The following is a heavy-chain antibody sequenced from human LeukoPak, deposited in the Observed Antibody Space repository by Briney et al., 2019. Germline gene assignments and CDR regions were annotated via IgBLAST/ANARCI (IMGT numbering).Heavy chain of an antibody. D-gene: IGHD6-13*01. J-gene: IGHJ3*02. CDR1: GGSISSSSYY. CDR3: ARGEQQQLADAFDI. CDR2: IYYSGST. V-gene: IGHV4-39*07. Sequence: SETLSLTCTVSGGSISSSSYYWGWIRQPPGKGLEWIGSIYYSGSTYYNPSLKSRVTISVDTSKNQFSLKLSSVTAADTAVYYCARGEQQQLADAFDIWGQGTMVTVSS.